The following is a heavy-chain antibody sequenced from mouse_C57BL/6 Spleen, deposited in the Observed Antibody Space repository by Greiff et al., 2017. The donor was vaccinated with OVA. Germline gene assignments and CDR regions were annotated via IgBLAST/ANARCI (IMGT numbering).Heavy chain of an antibody. Sequence: DVKLVESGGGLVKPGGSLKLSCAASGFTFSDYGMHWVRQAPEKGLEWVAYISSGSSTIYYADTVKGRFTISRDNAKNTLFLQMTSLRSEDTAMYYCARHPYAMDYWGQGTSVTVSS. J-gene: IGHJ4*01. CDR3: ARHPYAMDY. CDR1: GFTFSDYG. V-gene: IGHV5-17*01. CDR2: ISSGSSTI.